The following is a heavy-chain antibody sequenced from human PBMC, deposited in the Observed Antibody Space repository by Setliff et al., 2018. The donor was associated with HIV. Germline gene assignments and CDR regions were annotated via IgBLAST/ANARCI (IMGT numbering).Heavy chain of an antibody. J-gene: IGHJ4*02. CDR2: IKTEAEGYAT. CDR1: GFTFSGSP. V-gene: IGHV3-73*01. D-gene: IGHD3-22*01. Sequence: GGSLRLSCGASGFTFSGSPMHWVRQASGKGLEWVGRIKTEAEGYATAYAASVKGRFTISRDDSKNTAYLQMNSLKTEDTAIYYCTRPQYIYDNSDSDNWGQGALVTVSS. CDR3: TRPQYIYDNSDSDN.